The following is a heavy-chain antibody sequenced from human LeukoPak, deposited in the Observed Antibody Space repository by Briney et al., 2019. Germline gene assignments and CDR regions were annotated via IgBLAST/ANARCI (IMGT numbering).Heavy chain of an antibody. J-gene: IGHJ4*02. CDR2: IIPILGIA. Sequence: GASVKVSCKASGGTLSSYTISWLRQAPGQGLEWMGRIIPILGIANYAQKFQGRVTITADKSTSTAYMELSSLRSEDTAVYYCASLEYSSSPGDYWGQGTLVTVSS. V-gene: IGHV1-69*02. CDR1: GGTLSSYT. CDR3: ASLEYSSSPGDY. D-gene: IGHD6-6*01.